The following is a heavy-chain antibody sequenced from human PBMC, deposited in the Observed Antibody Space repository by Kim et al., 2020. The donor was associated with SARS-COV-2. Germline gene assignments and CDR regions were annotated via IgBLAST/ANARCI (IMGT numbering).Heavy chain of an antibody. CDR3: ARLSTSSLYYYYYYMDV. CDR2: IYYSGST. J-gene: IGHJ6*03. D-gene: IGHD2-2*01. Sequence: SETLSLTCTVSGGSISSYYWSWIRQPPGKGLEWIGYIYYSGSTNYNPSLKSRVTISVDTSKNQFSLKLSSVTAADTAVYYCARLSTSSLYYYYYYMDVWGKGTTVTVSS. CDR1: GGSISSYY. V-gene: IGHV4-59*08.